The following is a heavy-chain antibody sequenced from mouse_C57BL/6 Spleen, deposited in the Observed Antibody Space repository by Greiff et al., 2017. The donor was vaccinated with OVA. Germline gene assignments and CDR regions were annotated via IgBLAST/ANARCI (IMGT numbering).Heavy chain of an antibody. CDR1: GYAFTDYY. J-gene: IGHJ2*01. V-gene: IGHV1-26*01. Sequence: VQLQQSGPELVKPGASVKISCKASGYAFTDYYMNWVKQSHGKSLEWIGDINPNNGGTSYNQKFKGKATLTVDKSSSTAYMELRSLTSEDSAVYYCARGDIYYPYYFDYWGQGTTLTVSS. CDR2: INPNNGGT. CDR3: ARGDIYYPYYFDY. D-gene: IGHD1-1*01.